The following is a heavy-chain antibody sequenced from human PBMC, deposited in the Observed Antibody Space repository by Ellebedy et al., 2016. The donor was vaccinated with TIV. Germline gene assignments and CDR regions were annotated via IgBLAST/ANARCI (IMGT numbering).Heavy chain of an antibody. Sequence: PGGSLRLSCAAPRSPVSNHYMSWVRQAPGKGLEWVSLIYSGGSTYYADSVKGRFTISRDNSKNTLYLQMNSLRAEDTALYYCASRTRGDYPYFDYWGQGTLVTVSS. V-gene: IGHV3-53*01. CDR1: RSPVSNHY. CDR3: ASRTRGDYPYFDY. CDR2: IYSGGST. D-gene: IGHD4-17*01. J-gene: IGHJ4*02.